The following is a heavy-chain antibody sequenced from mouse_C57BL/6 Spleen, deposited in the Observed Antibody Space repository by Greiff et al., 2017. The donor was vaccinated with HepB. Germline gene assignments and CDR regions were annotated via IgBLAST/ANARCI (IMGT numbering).Heavy chain of an antibody. V-gene: IGHV1-82*01. J-gene: IGHJ2*01. D-gene: IGHD2-4*01. CDR3: AREGGLRRFDY. CDR2: IYPGDGDT. Sequence: VQLQQSGPELVKPGASVKISCKASGYAFSSSWMNWVKQRPGKGLEWIGRIYPGDGDTNYNGKFKGKATLTADKSSSTAYMQLSSLTSEDSAVYFCAREGGLRRFDYWGQGTTLTVSS. CDR1: GYAFSSSW.